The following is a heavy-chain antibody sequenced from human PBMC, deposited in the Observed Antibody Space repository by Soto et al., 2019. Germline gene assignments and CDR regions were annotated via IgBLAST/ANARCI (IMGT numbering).Heavy chain of an antibody. J-gene: IGHJ4*02. D-gene: IGHD3-16*02. CDR1: GYTFTSYG. CDR2: ISAYNGNT. V-gene: IGHV1-18*01. Sequence: QVQLVQSGAEVKKPGASVKVSGKASGYTFTSYGISWVRQAPGQGLEWMGWISAYNGNTNYAQKLQGRVTMTTDTSTSTAYMELRSLRSDDTAVYYCAREGMITFGGVIVLPLDYWGQGTLVTVSS. CDR3: AREGMITFGGVIVLPLDY.